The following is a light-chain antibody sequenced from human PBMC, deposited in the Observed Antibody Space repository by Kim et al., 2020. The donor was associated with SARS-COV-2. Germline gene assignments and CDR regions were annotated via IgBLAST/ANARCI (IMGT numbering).Light chain of an antibody. J-gene: IGLJ2*01. CDR3: QSYNRSTVV. Sequence: NFMLTQPHSVSESPGKTITISCTRSSGSIDDNYVQWYQQRPGGVPIIVIYEDDQRPSGVSDRFSGSIDNSSNSASLTISGLNTEDEADYYCQSYNRSTVVFGGGTQLTVL. CDR2: EDD. CDR1: SGSIDDNY. V-gene: IGLV6-57*04.